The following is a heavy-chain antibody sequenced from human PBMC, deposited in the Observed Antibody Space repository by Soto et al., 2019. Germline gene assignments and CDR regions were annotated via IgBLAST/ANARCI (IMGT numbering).Heavy chain of an antibody. J-gene: IGHJ6*02. Sequence: RLSCAASGFTFSSYGMHWVRQAPGKGLEWVAVISYDGSNKYYADSVKGRFTISRDNSKNTLYLQMNSLRAEDTAVYYCAKDFQAYCGGDCYSGYYYGMDVWGQGTTVTVSS. CDR2: ISYDGSNK. CDR3: AKDFQAYCGGDCYSGYYYGMDV. V-gene: IGHV3-30*18. D-gene: IGHD2-21*02. CDR1: GFTFSSYG.